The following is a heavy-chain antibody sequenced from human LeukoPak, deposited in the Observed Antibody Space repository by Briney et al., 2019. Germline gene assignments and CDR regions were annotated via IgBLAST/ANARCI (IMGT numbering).Heavy chain of an antibody. CDR1: GGSISGHY. CDR3: VRGRGWLPDY. D-gene: IGHD3-9*01. Sequence: PSETLSLTCTVSGGSISGHYCNWIRQPPGKGLEWIGYIYDSGSTNYNPSLRSRVTTSVDTSKNQFSLKLSSVTAADTAVYYCVRGRGWLPDYWGQGTLVTVSS. J-gene: IGHJ4*02. CDR2: IYDSGST. V-gene: IGHV4-59*11.